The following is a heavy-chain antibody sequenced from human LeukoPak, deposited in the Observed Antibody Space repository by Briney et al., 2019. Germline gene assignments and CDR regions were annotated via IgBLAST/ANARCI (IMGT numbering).Heavy chain of an antibody. Sequence: ASVKVSCKTSGYTFTSYYMHWVRQAPGQGLEWMGMINPSGGSTSYAQKFQGRVTMTRDTSTSTVYMELSSLRSDDTAVYYCARDQELLLEGGNNWFDPWGQGTLVTVSS. CDR2: INPSGGST. CDR3: ARDQELLLEGGNNWFDP. CDR1: GYTFTSYY. V-gene: IGHV1-46*01. D-gene: IGHD1-26*01. J-gene: IGHJ5*02.